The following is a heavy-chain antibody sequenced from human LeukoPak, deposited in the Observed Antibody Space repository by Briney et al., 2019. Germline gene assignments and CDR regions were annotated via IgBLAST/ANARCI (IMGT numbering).Heavy chain of an antibody. Sequence: GTSLRLSCAASGFNFRDSAMHWVRQPPGKGLEGVAVSSYDGTNKYYADSVNGRFTISRDNSKNTLFLQMNNLRLEDTAVYYCAADYGDYVSPSDWGQGSLAIVSS. CDR2: SSYDGTNK. J-gene: IGHJ4*02. CDR3: AADYGDYVSPSD. D-gene: IGHD4-17*01. V-gene: IGHV3-30*04. CDR1: GFNFRDSA.